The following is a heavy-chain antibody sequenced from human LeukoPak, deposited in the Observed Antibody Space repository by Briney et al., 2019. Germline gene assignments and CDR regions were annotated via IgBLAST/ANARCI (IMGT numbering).Heavy chain of an antibody. D-gene: IGHD1-1*01. V-gene: IGHV3-15*01. CDR1: RITFRNAW. J-gene: IGHJ4*02. CDR2: IRSKTEGETK. CDR3: ATGVVTGTSR. Sequence: PGGSLRLSCSVSRITFRNAWMSWVRQAPGKGLEWVARIRSKTEGETKEYAASVKGRFTISRDDSRGRLYLQMNSLKTEDTAVYYCATGVVTGTSRWGQGTLVTVSS.